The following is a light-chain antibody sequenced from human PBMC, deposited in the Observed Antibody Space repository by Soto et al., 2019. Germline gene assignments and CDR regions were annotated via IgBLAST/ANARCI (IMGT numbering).Light chain of an antibody. CDR2: DVT. V-gene: IGLV2-11*01. J-gene: IGLJ1*01. Sequence: QSVLTQPRSVSGSPGQSVTISCTGSSSDVGGYDFVSWYQQHPGKAPKLLIYDVTKRPSGVPDRFSASKSGNTASLTISGLQSGDEAVYFCCSYARNYVYVFGTGTKVTVL. CDR3: CSYARNYVYV. CDR1: SSDVGGYDF.